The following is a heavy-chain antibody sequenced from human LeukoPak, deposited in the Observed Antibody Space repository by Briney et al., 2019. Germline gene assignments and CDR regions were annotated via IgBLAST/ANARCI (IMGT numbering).Heavy chain of an antibody. Sequence: GGSLRLSCAASGFTFTDYWMSWVRQAPGKGLEWVAFIRKRGIETNYVDSVKGRFTITRDNARNSLFLQMNSLRAEDTAVYYCATPPDYNDNSGYHKGGEGGQGPLATVSS. CDR2: IRKRGIET. J-gene: IGHJ1*01. V-gene: IGHV3-7*01. CDR1: GFTFTDYW. D-gene: IGHD3-22*01. CDR3: ATPPDYNDNSGYHKGGE.